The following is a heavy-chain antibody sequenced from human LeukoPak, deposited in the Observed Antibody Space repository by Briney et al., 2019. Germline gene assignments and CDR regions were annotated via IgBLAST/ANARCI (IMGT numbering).Heavy chain of an antibody. V-gene: IGHV4-61*02. CDR3: ARVGEQHHIDY. CDR1: GGSISSGNYY. J-gene: IGHJ4*02. Sequence: PSETLSLTCTVSGGSISSGNYYWSWIRQPAGKGLEWIGRIYTSGSTNYNPSLKSRVTISVDTSKNQFSLKLSSVTAADTAVYYCARVGEQHHIDYWGQGTLVTVSS. D-gene: IGHD6-13*01. CDR2: IYTSGST.